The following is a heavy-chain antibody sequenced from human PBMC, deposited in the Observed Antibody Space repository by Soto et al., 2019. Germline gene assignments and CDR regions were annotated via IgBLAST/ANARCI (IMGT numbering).Heavy chain of an antibody. CDR1: GFTFSGSA. V-gene: IGHV3-73*02. CDR2: IRSKANSYAT. Sequence: EVQLVESGGGLVQPGGSLKLSCAASGFTFSGSAMHWVRQASGKGLEWVGRIRSKANSYATAYAASVKGRFTISRDDSKHTAYLQMNSLKTEDTAVYYCTRPRSSSSSRVYAFDIWGQGTMVTVSS. CDR3: TRPRSSSSSRVYAFDI. D-gene: IGHD6-6*01. J-gene: IGHJ3*02.